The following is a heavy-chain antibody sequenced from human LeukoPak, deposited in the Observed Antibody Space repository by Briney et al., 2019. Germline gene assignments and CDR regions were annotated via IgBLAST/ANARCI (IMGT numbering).Heavy chain of an antibody. Sequence: SETLSLTFTVSGGSLNNYFWSWIRQSPGKGLEWIGYIYYHWNTNYNPSLNSRVIISLDTSKTQFSLQLNSVTAPDTPFYYCARGRKLWGGYRDDAFDVWGQGTRVPVSS. CDR3: ARGRKLWGGYRDDAFDV. J-gene: IGHJ3*01. CDR2: IYYHWNT. V-gene: IGHV4-59*01. CDR1: GGSLNNYF. D-gene: IGHD3-16*02.